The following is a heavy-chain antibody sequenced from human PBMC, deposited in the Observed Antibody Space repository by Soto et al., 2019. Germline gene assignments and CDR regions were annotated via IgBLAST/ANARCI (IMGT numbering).Heavy chain of an antibody. V-gene: IGHV3-64*02. J-gene: IGHJ6*02. CDR1: GFTFSSYA. CDR3: ARGGYSYGYPPTRYYYGMDV. CDR2: ISSNGGST. D-gene: IGHD5-18*01. Sequence: GGSLRLSCAASGFTFSSYAMHWVRQAPGKGLEYVSAISSNGGSTYYADSVKGRFTISRDNSKNTLYLQMGSLRAEDMAVYYCARGGYSYGYPPTRYYYGMDVWGQGTTVTVSS.